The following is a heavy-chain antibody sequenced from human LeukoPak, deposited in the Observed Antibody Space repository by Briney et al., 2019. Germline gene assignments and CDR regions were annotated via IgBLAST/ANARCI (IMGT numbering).Heavy chain of an antibody. V-gene: IGHV1-24*01. CDR1: GYTLTELS. D-gene: IGHD3-10*01. CDR3: ASLMVRGVINWFDP. Sequence: ASVKVSCKVSGYTLTELSMHWVRQAPGKGLEWMGGFDPEDGETIYAQKFQGRVTMTEDTSTDTAYMELSSLRSEDTAVYYCASLMVRGVINWFDPWGQGTLVTVSS. CDR2: FDPEDGET. J-gene: IGHJ5*02.